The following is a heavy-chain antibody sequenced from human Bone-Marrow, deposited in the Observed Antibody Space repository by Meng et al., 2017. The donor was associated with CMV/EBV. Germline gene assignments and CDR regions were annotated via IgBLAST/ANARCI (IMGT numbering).Heavy chain of an antibody. CDR3: ARLYYYDSNGYYSGDY. CDR1: GCTFSSYT. D-gene: IGHD3-22*01. V-gene: IGHV1-69*02. CDR2: ISPIVGIA. Sequence: SVKVSCKASGCTFSSYTISWVRQAPGQGLEWMGRISPIVGIANYAQRFQGRVTITADTSTSTDYMELTSLRSEDTAVYYCARLYYYDSNGYYSGDYWGQGTLVTVSS. J-gene: IGHJ4*02.